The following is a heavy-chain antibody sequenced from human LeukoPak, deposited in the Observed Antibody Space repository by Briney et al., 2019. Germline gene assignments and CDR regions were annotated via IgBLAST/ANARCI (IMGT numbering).Heavy chain of an antibody. CDR2: IRTDGGEK. CDR1: GFTFRNYG. D-gene: IGHD6-13*01. V-gene: IGHV3-30*02. CDR3: AGIGYSTSWANFDY. J-gene: IGHJ4*02. Sequence: PGGSLRLSCAASGFTFRNYGMHWVRQAPGKGLEWVASIRTDGGEKYHADSVQGRFSISRDNSKNTLYLQMDSLRAEDTALYYCAGIGYSTSWANFDYWGQGTLVTVSS.